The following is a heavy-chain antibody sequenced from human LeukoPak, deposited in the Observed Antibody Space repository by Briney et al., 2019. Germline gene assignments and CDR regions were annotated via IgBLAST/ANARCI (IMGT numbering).Heavy chain of an antibody. CDR3: ARGVPMVY. V-gene: IGHV4-34*01. Sequence: SETLSLTCAGYGGSFSGYYWSWIRQPPGKGLEWIGEINHSGSTNYNPSLKSRVTISVDTSKNQFSLKLSSVTAADTAVYYCARGVPMVYWGQGTLVTVSS. D-gene: IGHD2-2*01. J-gene: IGHJ4*02. CDR2: INHSGST. CDR1: GGSFSGYY.